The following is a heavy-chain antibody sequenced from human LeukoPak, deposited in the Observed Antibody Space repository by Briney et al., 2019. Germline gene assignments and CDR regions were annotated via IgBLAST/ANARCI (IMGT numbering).Heavy chain of an antibody. V-gene: IGHV1-69*06. CDR2: IIPIFGTA. CDR3: ARVSTMVRGVTHFDY. CDR1: GGTFSSYA. J-gene: IGHJ4*02. D-gene: IGHD3-10*01. Sequence: SVNVSCTASGGTFSSYAISWVRQAPGQGLEWMGGIIPIFGTANYAQKFQGRVTITADKSTSTAYMELSSLRSEDTAVYYCARVSTMVRGVTHFDYWGQGTLVTVSS.